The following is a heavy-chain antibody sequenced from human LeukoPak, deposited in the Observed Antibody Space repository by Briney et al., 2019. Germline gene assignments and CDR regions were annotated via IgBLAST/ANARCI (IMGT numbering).Heavy chain of an antibody. J-gene: IGHJ4*02. CDR1: GFTFSSYA. Sequence: GGSLRLTCAASGFTFSSYAMNWVRQAPGKGLEWVSSISESEGTTDYADSVKGRFTISRDNSKNTLYLQMNSLRAEDTAVYYCARQWLINGWGQGILVTVSS. V-gene: IGHV3-23*01. CDR3: ARQWLING. CDR2: ISESEGTT. D-gene: IGHD6-19*01.